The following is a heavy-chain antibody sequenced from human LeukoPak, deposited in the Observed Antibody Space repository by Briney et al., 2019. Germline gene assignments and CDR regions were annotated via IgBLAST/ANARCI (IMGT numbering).Heavy chain of an antibody. J-gene: IGHJ3*02. CDR2: IYNGGRTYYGGRT. V-gene: IGHV3-NL1*01. D-gene: IGHD2-21*02. CDR1: GFTVSSNY. Sequence: PGGSLRLSCAASGFTVSSNYMSWVRQAPGKGLEWVSVIYNGGRTYYGGRTYYADSVKGRFTISRDNSKNTLYLQMGSLRAEDMAVYYCAREKGPPYCGGDCYSLDAFDIWGQGTMVTVSS. CDR3: AREKGPPYCGGDCYSLDAFDI.